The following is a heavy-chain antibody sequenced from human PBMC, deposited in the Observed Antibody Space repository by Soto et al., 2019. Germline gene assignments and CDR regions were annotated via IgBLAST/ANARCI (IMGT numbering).Heavy chain of an antibody. Sequence: QVQLQESGPGLVKPSQTLSLTCTVSGGSISSGGYYWSWIRQQPGKGLEWNGYISFSGSPSYHPSLKRRFTISVDTSKIQFSLKLSSVTAADTAVYYCARGVLHWGQGTLITVSS. J-gene: IGHJ4*02. D-gene: IGHD2-8*02. V-gene: IGHV4-31*03. CDR3: ARGVLH. CDR2: ISFSGSP. CDR1: GGSISSGGYY.